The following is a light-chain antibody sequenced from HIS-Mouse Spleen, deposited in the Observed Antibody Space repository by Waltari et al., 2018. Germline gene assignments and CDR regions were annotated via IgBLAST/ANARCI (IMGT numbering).Light chain of an antibody. J-gene: IGLJ2*01. CDR2: EDS. V-gene: IGLV3-10*01. CDR1: ALPEKY. CDR3: YSTDSSGNHRV. Sequence: SYELTQPPSVSVSPGQTARITGAGDALPEKYAYWYQQKPGQAPVLVIYEDSKRPPGIPERFSGSSSGTMATLTISGAQVEDEADYYCYSTDSSGNHRVFGGGTKLTVL.